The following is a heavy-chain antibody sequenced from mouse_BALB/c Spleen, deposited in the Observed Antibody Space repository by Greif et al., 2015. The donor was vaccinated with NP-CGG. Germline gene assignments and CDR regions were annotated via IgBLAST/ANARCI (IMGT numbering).Heavy chain of an antibody. D-gene: IGHD1-1*01. CDR1: GFNIKDTY. Sequence: VHVKQSGAELVKPGASVKLSCTASGFNIKDTYMHWVKQRPEQGLEWIGRIDPANGNTKYDPKFQGKATITADTSSNTAYLQRISLTSEDTAVYYCARPLYGSSYVDYWGQGTTLTVSS. CDR2: IDPANGNT. V-gene: IGHV14-3*02. J-gene: IGHJ2*01. CDR3: ARPLYGSSYVDY.